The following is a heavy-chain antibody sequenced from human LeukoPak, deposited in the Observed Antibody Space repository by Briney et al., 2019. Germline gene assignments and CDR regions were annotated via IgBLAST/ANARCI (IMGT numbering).Heavy chain of an antibody. Sequence: GGSLRLSCAASGFAVSSYEVNWVRQAPGKGLEWVSYISSSGTSIYYADSVKGRFAMSRDNGKNSLYLQMNSLRAEDTAVYYCARENYGDHGDAFDIWGQGTMVTVSS. D-gene: IGHD4-17*01. V-gene: IGHV3-48*03. J-gene: IGHJ3*02. CDR3: ARENYGDHGDAFDI. CDR2: ISSSGTSI. CDR1: GFAVSSYE.